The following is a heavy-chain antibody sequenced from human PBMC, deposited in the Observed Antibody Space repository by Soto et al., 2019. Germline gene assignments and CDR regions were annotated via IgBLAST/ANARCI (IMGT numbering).Heavy chain of an antibody. V-gene: IGHV3-30*04. CDR3: ARQAKIGDRSQFYFDS. CDR2: ISYNGRNK. J-gene: IGHJ4*02. D-gene: IGHD3-16*01. CDR1: VFTFSFYA. Sequence: GGSLRLSCAASVFTFSFYAVHWVRQAPGKGLEWVAVISYNGRNKHYVDSVKGRFTISRDNSQDTLYLQMDSLRPDDTAVYYCARQAKIGDRSQFYFDSWGQGTLVTVSS.